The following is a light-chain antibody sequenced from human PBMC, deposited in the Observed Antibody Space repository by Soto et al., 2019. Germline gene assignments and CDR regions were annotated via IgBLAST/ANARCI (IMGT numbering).Light chain of an antibody. J-gene: IGKJ1*01. Sequence: EIVMTQSPATLSVSPGERATLSCRASQSVSSTLAWYQQKPGQAHRLLIYGASTRATGIPARFSGSGSGTEFNLTISTLQSDGFAVYYCQQYDNWPPWTFGQGTKVEIK. CDR3: QQYDNWPPWT. V-gene: IGKV3-15*01. CDR2: GAS. CDR1: QSVSST.